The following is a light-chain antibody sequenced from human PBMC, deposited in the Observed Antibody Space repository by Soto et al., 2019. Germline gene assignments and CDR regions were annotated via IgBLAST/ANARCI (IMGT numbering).Light chain of an antibody. Sequence: QSALTQSASVSGSPGQSIAISCTGTSSDVGAYNSVSWYQQHPGRAPKLMIHDVSDRPSGVSNRFSGSKSGNTASLTISGLQAEDEADYYCSSYTSSSTYVFGTGTQLTVL. J-gene: IGLJ1*01. V-gene: IGLV2-14*03. CDR3: SSYTSSSTYV. CDR2: DVS. CDR1: SSDVGAYNS.